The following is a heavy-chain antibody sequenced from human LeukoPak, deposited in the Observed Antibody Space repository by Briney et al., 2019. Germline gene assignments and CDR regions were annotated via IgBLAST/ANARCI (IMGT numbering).Heavy chain of an antibody. CDR1: GGSISSYY. Sequence: PSETLSLTCTVSGGSISSYYWSWIRQPPGKGLEWIGYIYYSGSTNYNPSLKSRVTISVDTSKNQFSLKLSSVTAADTAVYYCARVLIAVAAPDAFDIWGQGTMVTVSS. V-gene: IGHV4-59*01. CDR3: ARVLIAVAAPDAFDI. J-gene: IGHJ3*02. CDR2: IYYSGST. D-gene: IGHD6-19*01.